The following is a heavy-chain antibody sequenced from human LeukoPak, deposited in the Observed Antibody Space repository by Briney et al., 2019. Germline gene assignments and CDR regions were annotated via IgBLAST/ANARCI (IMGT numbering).Heavy chain of an antibody. Sequence: GGSLRLSCAASGFTFSSYAMSWVRQAPGKGLEWVSAISGSGGSTYYADSVEGRFTISRDNSKNTLYLQMNSLRAEDTAVYYCAKDLDIVVVPAAIARGYWGQGTLVTVSS. CDR3: AKDLDIVVVPAAIARGY. D-gene: IGHD2-2*02. V-gene: IGHV3-23*01. CDR2: ISGSGGST. CDR1: GFTFSSYA. J-gene: IGHJ4*02.